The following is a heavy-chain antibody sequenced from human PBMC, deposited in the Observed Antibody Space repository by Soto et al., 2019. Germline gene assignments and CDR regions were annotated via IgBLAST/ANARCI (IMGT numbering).Heavy chain of an antibody. CDR2: IGTAGDT. J-gene: IGHJ4*02. CDR1: GFTFSSYD. D-gene: IGHD3-22*01. CDR3: ARQPLGSDSSGYYWGPFDY. Sequence: PGGSLRLSCAASGFTFSSYDMHWVRQATGKGLEWVSAIGTAGDTYYPGSVKGRFTISRENAKNSLYLQMNSLRAEDTAVYYCARQPLGSDSSGYYWGPFDYWGQGTLVTVSS. V-gene: IGHV3-13*01.